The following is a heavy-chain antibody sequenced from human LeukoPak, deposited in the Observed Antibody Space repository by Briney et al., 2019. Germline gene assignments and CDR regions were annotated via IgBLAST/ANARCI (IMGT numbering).Heavy chain of an antibody. CDR1: GYTFTSYG. D-gene: IGHD5-12*01. CDR2: INPNSGGT. J-gene: IGHJ4*02. V-gene: IGHV1-2*06. Sequence: ASVKVSCKASGYTFTSYGISWVRQAPGQGLEWVGRINPNSGGTDYAQKFQGRVTMTRDTSISTAYMELSRLRSDDTAVYYCARVVWLRSYFDYWGQGTLVTVSS. CDR3: ARVVWLRSYFDY.